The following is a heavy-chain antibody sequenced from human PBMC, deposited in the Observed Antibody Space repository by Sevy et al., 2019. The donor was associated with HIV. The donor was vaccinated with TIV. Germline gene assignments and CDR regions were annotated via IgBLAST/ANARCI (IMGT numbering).Heavy chain of an antibody. Sequence: GGSLRLSCAASGFTVSSNFMSWVRQAPVKGLEWVSVIYIGGTTYYADSVKGRFTISRDNSKNTVYLQMNSLRAEDTAVYYCARGKHVSDYYGSFDYWGQGTLVTVSS. CDR2: IYIGGTT. D-gene: IGHD4-17*01. CDR1: GFTVSSNF. V-gene: IGHV3-53*01. CDR3: ARGKHVSDYYGSFDY. J-gene: IGHJ4*02.